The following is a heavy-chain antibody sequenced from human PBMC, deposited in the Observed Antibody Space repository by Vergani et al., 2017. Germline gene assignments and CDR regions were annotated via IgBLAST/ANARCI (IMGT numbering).Heavy chain of an antibody. CDR3: TTGPRCCGDCACYWLRDHHYYGMDL. J-gene: IGHJ6*02. D-gene: IGHD2-21*01. V-gene: IGHV3-15*07. Sequence: EVQLVESGGGIVKPGGSLSLSCVASGFSFRNAWMNWVRRTPGKGLEWVGRIKSTFDRGTTDYAAAVKGRFTISRDDSNNTLFLQMNGLKPEDLGVYFCTTGPRCCGDCACYWLRDHHYYGMDLWGQGTTVTVSS. CDR1: GFSFRNAW. CDR2: IKSTFDRGTT.